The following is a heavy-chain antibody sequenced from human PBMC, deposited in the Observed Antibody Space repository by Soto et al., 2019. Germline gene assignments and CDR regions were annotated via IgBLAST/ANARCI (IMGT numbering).Heavy chain of an antibody. V-gene: IGHV1-18*01. CDR2: ISAYNGNT. D-gene: IGHD3-10*01. J-gene: IGHJ6*03. CDR3: ARRIGEFFGYYYYYMDV. CDR1: GYTFTSYG. Sequence: QVQLVQSGAEVKKPGASVKVSCKASGYTFTSYGISWVRQAPGQGLEWMGWISAYNGNTNYAQKLQGRVTMTTDTSTRTADMELRSLRSDDTAVYYGARRIGEFFGYYYYYMDVWGKGTTVTVSS.